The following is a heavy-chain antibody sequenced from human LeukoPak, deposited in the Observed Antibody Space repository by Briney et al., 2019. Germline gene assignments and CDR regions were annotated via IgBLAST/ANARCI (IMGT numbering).Heavy chain of an antibody. CDR1: GYTFTSYY. D-gene: IGHD2-15*01. V-gene: IGHV1-46*01. CDR2: INPSGGST. CDR3: ARDYACSGGSCYSLGFSSAEFDP. J-gene: IGHJ5*01. Sequence: GASVKVSCKASGYTFTSYYMHWVRQAPGQGLEWMGIINPSGGSTSYAQKFQGRVTMTRDTSTSTVYMELSSLRSEDTAVYYCARDYACSGGSCYSLGFSSAEFDPWGQGTLVTVSS.